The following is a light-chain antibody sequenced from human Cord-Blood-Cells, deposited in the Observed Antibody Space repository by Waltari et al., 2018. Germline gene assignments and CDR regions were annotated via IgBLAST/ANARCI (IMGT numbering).Light chain of an antibody. Sequence: EIVLTQSPGTLSLSPGESATLSCRASQRVSSSYLAWYQQKPGQAPRLLIYGASSRATGIPDRFSGSGSGTDFTLTISRLEPEDFAVYYCQQYGSSRFGQGTKLEIK. CDR1: QRVSSSY. V-gene: IGKV3-20*01. J-gene: IGKJ2*01. CDR2: GAS. CDR3: QQYGSSR.